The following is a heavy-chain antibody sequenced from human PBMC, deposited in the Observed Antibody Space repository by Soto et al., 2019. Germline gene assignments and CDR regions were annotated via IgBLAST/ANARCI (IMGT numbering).Heavy chain of an antibody. J-gene: IGHJ4*02. CDR2: IYPDDSDT. V-gene: IGHV5-51*01. CDR3: ARLASLDSYGLRNFDC. Sequence: PGESLRISCEGSGDTFTNYWIAWVRQMPGKGLEWMGIIYPDDSDTRYSPSFQGQVTISADKSITTAYLQWSSLKASDTAIYYCARLASLDSYGLRNFDCWGQGTLVTVSS. CDR1: GDTFTNYW. D-gene: IGHD5-18*01.